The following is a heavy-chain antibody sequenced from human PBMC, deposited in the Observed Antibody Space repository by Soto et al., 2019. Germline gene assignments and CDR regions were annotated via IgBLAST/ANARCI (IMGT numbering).Heavy chain of an antibody. CDR1: GGTFSSYT. Sequence: QVQLVQSGAEVKKPGSSVKVSCKASGGTFSSYTISWVRQAPGQGLEWMGRIIPILGIANYAQKFQGRVTITAAKSPSTAYMELSSLRSEDTAVYYCASLMSSGYYYGMDVWGQGTTVTVSS. V-gene: IGHV1-69*02. CDR3: ASLMSSGYYYGMDV. J-gene: IGHJ6*02. D-gene: IGHD3-10*01. CDR2: IIPILGIA.